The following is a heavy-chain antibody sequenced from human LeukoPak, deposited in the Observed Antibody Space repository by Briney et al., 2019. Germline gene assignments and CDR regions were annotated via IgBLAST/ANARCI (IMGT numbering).Heavy chain of an antibody. J-gene: IGHJ4*02. CDR3: AKGGKYSNSWFDW. V-gene: IGHV3-23*01. CDR2: ISGSSYTT. Sequence: GGSLRLSCAASGFTFSSYAMSWVRQAPGKGLEWVSGISGSSYTTYYADSVKGRFTISRDNSKNTLYLQVNSRRDEDSAVYYCAKGGKYSNSWFDWWGQGTLVTVSS. D-gene: IGHD2/OR15-2a*01. CDR1: GFTFSSYA.